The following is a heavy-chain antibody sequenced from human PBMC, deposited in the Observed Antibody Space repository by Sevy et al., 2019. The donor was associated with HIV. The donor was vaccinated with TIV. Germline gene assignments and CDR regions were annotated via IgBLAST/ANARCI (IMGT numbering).Heavy chain of an antibody. CDR2: ISSSSSTI. CDR3: ASDPRHYDFWSGYYTGGYYFDY. D-gene: IGHD3-3*01. Sequence: GGSLRLSCAASGFTFSSYSMNWVRQAPGKGLEWVSYISSSSSTIYYADSVKGRFTISRDNAKNSLYLQMNSLRDEDTAVYYCASDPRHYDFWSGYYTGGYYFDYWGQGTLVTVSS. CDR1: GFTFSSYS. J-gene: IGHJ4*02. V-gene: IGHV3-48*02.